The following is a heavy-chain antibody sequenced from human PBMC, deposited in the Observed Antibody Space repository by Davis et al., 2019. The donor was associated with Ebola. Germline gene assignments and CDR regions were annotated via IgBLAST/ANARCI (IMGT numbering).Heavy chain of an antibody. CDR3: ARAPRPPRYDSSGYYYNAFDI. D-gene: IGHD3-22*01. CDR1: GGSFSGYY. J-gene: IGHJ3*02. Sequence: MPGGSLRLSCAVYGGSFSGYYWSWIRQPPGKGLEWIGEINHSGSTNYNPSLKSRVTISVDTSKNQFSLKLSSVTAADTAVYYCARAPRPPRYDSSGYYYNAFDIWGQGTMVTVSS. CDR2: INHSGST. V-gene: IGHV4-34*01.